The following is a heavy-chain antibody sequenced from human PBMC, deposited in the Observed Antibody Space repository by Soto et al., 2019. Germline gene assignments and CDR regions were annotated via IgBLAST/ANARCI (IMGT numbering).Heavy chain of an antibody. Sequence: ETLSLTCSVSGGSISTFYWSWIRQPPGKGLEWIGYIHYSGSTTYNPSLKSRVTMSVDTSKNQFSLKLNSVSAADAALYYCARGPAQLSYFDYWGQGTLVTVSS. J-gene: IGHJ4*02. CDR1: GGSISTFY. CDR2: IHYSGST. D-gene: IGHD1-1*01. V-gene: IGHV4-59*01. CDR3: ARGPAQLSYFDY.